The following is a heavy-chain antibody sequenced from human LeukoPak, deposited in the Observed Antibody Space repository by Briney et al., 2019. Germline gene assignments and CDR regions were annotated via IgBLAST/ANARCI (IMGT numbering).Heavy chain of an antibody. V-gene: IGHV5-51*01. CDR1: GYSFANYY. CDR3: ARHGGDGYNYGIDY. CDR2: IYPGDSKT. D-gene: IGHD5-24*01. Sequence: PGGSLRLSCEGSGYSFANYYIAWVRQMPGKGLEWMGFIYPGDSKTKNSPSFEGQVTISADKSITTAYLQWRSLRASDSGMYYCARHGGDGYNYGIDYWGQGTLVTVSS. J-gene: IGHJ4*02.